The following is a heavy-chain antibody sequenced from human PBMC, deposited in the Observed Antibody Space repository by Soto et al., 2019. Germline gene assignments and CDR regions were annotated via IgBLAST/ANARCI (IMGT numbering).Heavy chain of an antibody. V-gene: IGHV3-23*01. J-gene: IGHJ4*02. CDR3: AKARGANHPNLHYN. D-gene: IGHD4-4*01. CDR1: GFTFGSYA. Sequence: PGGSLRLSCAASGFTFGSYAMSWVRQAPGKGLEWVSAISGSGGSTYYADSVKGRFTISRDNSKNTLYLQMNSLRAEDTAVYYCAKARGANHPNLHYNWGRGTLVTVSS. CDR2: ISGSGGST.